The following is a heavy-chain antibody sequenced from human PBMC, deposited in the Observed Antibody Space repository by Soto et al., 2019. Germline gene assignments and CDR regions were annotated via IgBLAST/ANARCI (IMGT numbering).Heavy chain of an antibody. CDR2: ISAYNGNT. Sequence: ASVKVSCKASGYTFTNYGITWVRQAPGQGLEWMGWISAYNGNTHYTQRLQGRVTMTTDTSTSTAYMELRGLRSDDTAVYYCARRSGTIFRMLENYDNWFDPWGQGTLVTVSS. V-gene: IGHV1-18*01. CDR3: ARRSGTIFRMLENYDNWFDP. D-gene: IGHD3-3*01. J-gene: IGHJ5*02. CDR1: GYTFTNYG.